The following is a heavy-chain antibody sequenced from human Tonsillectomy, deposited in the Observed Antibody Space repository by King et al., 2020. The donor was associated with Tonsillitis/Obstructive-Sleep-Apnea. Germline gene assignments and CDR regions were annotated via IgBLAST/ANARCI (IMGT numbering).Heavy chain of an antibody. CDR3: ARREFTIFGVVSDY. V-gene: IGHV4-34*01. D-gene: IGHD3-3*01. CDR2: INHSGST. J-gene: IGHJ4*02. CDR1: GGSFSGYY. Sequence: VQLQQWGAGLLKPSETLSLTCAVYGGSFSGYYWRWIRQPPGKGLEWIGEINHSGSTNYNPSLTSRVTISVDTSKNQFSLKLSSVTAADAAVYYCARREFTIFGVVSDYWGQGTLVTVSS.